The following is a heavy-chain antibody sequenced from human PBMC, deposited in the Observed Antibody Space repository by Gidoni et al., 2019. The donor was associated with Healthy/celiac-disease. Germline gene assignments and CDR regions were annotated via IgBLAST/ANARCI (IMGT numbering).Heavy chain of an antibody. CDR1: GGSFSGYY. J-gene: IGHJ5*02. CDR2: INHSGST. CDR3: ARGRIRWELLRWFDP. Sequence: QVQLQQWGAGLLKPSETLSLTCAVYGGSFSGYYWSWIRQPPGKGLEWIGEINHSGSTNYNPSLKSRVTISVDTSKNQFSLKLGSVTAADTAVYYCARGRIRWELLRWFDPWGQGTLVTVSS. V-gene: IGHV4-34*01. D-gene: IGHD1-26*01.